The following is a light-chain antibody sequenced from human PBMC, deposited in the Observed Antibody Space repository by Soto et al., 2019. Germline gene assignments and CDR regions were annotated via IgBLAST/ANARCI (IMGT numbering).Light chain of an antibody. CDR3: QSYDSSLTGSI. CDR1: SSNLGPGFD. J-gene: IGLJ1*01. CDR2: SNT. Sequence: QSVLTQPPSVSGAPGQTVTISCTGSSSNLGPGFDVHWYQHVRGKAPKLVLYSNTLRPSGVPDRFSGSKSGSSASLAITGLQAEDEADYYCQSYDSSLTGSIFGTGTKVTVL. V-gene: IGLV1-40*01.